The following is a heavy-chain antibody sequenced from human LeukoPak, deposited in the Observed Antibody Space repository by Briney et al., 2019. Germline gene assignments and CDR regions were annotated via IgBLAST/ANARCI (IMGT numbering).Heavy chain of an antibody. J-gene: IGHJ4*02. CDR1: GGSISGFY. Sequence: PSEILSLTCTVSGGSISGFYWGWIRQPPGKGLEWIGFIYYSGSANYNPSLKSRVTMSVDTSKNQFSLKLSSVTAADTAFYYCARDRDSSGWFDYWGQGTLVTVSS. CDR3: ARDRDSSGWFDY. D-gene: IGHD6-19*01. CDR2: IYYSGSA. V-gene: IGHV4-59*01.